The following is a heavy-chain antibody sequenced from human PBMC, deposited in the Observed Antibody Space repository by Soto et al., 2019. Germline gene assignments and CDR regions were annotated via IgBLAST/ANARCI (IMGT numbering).Heavy chain of an antibody. V-gene: IGHV3-23*01. Sequence: GGSLRLSCAGSGFTFSNYAMSWVRQAPGKGLAWVSAISGSGGSTYYADSVKGRFTISRDNSKNTLYLQMNSLRAEDTALYYCAKVPVGATGRFDYWGQGTLVTVSS. CDR1: GFTFSNYA. CDR3: AKVPVGATGRFDY. J-gene: IGHJ4*02. D-gene: IGHD1-26*01. CDR2: ISGSGGST.